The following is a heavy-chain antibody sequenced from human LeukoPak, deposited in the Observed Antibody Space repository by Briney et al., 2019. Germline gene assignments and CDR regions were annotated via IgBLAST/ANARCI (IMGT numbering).Heavy chain of an antibody. CDR2: MNPNSGNT. CDR3: ARRHTAMVDGLDY. J-gene: IGHJ4*02. D-gene: IGHD5-18*01. V-gene: IGHV1-8*01. CDR1: GYTFTTYD. Sequence: ASVKVSCKASGYTFTTYDINWVRQATRQGREWMGWMNPNSGNTGYAQKFQGRVTMTGNTSISTAFMELSGLRSEDTAVYFCARRHTAMVDGLDYWGQGSLVTVSS.